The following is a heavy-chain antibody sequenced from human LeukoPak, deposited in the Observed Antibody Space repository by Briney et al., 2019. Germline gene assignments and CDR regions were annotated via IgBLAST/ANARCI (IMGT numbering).Heavy chain of an antibody. D-gene: IGHD6-19*01. CDR2: ISTGSTCI. V-gene: IGHV3-21*01. Sequence: PGGSLRLSCSASGFTFSTYSMNWVRQAPGKGLEWVSSISTGSTCIFYGDSVKGRFTISRDNADNSLYLQMNSLRAEDTAVYYCARTRDSSGCFDLWGQGTLVTVSS. CDR3: ARTRDSSGCFDL. CDR1: GFTFSTYS. J-gene: IGHJ5*02.